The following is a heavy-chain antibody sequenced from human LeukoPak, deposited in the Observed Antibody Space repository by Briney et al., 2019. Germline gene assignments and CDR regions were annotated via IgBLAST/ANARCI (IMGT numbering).Heavy chain of an antibody. CDR3: ARERIGDGYNYAY. J-gene: IGHJ4*02. D-gene: IGHD5-24*01. CDR1: GFSFSSYA. CDR2: IGDSGSNT. V-gene: IGHV3-23*01. Sequence: GGSLRLSCAASGFSFSSYAMSWVRQAPGKGLEWVSAIGDSGSNTYYADSVKGQFTISRDNSKNTLYLQMNSLRAEDTAVYYCARERIGDGYNYAYWGQGTLVTVSS.